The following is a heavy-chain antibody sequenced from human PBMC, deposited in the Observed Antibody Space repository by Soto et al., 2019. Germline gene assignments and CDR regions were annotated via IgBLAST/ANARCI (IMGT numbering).Heavy chain of an antibody. V-gene: IGHV3-7*01. D-gene: IGHD6-13*01. Sequence: GGSLRLSCAASGFTFSSYGMSWVRQAPGKGLEWVANIKQDGSEKYYVDSVKGRFTISRDNAKNSLYLQMNSLRAEDTAVYYCASIAAAGFYYYYYYMDVWGKGTTVTVSS. CDR3: ASIAAAGFYYYYYYMDV. CDR1: GFTFSSYG. CDR2: IKQDGSEK. J-gene: IGHJ6*03.